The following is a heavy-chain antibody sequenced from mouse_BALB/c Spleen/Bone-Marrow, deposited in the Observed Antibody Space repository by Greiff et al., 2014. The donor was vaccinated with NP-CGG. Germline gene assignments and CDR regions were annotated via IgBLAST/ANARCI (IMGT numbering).Heavy chain of an antibody. Sequence: VQLQQSGPELEKPGASMRISCKASGYSFTGYNINWVRQSNGKSLEWIGYIDPYSGGTSYYQRFKDRATLTVDKSSSTAYMQLKSLTSEDSAVYYCARSLLRRDALDYWGQGTSVTVSS. CDR1: GYSFTGYN. CDR2: IDPYSGGT. J-gene: IGHJ4*01. D-gene: IGHD2-12*01. V-gene: IGHV1S135*01. CDR3: ARSLLRRDALDY.